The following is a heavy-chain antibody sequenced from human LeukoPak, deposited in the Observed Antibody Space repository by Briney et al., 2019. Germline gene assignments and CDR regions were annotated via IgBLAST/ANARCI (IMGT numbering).Heavy chain of an antibody. CDR3: ARRIGYSYGSDAFDI. V-gene: IGHV1-69*05. J-gene: IGHJ3*02. CDR1: GGTFSSYA. D-gene: IGHD5-18*01. CDR2: IIPIFGTA. Sequence: ASVKVSCKASGGTFSSYAISWVRQAPGQGLEWMGGIIPIFGTANYAQKFQGRVTMTRDTSTSTVYMELSSLRSEDTAVYYCARRIGYSYGSDAFDIWGQGTMVTVSS.